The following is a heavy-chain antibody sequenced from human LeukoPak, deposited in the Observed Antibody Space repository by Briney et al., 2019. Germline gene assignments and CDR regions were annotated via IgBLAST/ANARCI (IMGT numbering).Heavy chain of an antibody. D-gene: IGHD5-18*01. Sequence: GGSLRLSCAASGFTFSSYWMHWVRQAPGKGLEWVSAISGSGGSTYYADSVKGRFTISRDNSKNTLYLQMNSLRAEDTAVYYCAKDHGMGYSYGPNWYFDLWGRGTLVTVSS. J-gene: IGHJ2*01. V-gene: IGHV3-23*01. CDR1: GFTFSSYW. CDR3: AKDHGMGYSYGPNWYFDL. CDR2: ISGSGGST.